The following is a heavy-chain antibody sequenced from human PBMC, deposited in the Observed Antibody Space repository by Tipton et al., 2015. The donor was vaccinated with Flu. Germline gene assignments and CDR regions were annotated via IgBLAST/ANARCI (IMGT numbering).Heavy chain of an antibody. CDR3: ARAIGAAGGY. D-gene: IGHD6-13*01. V-gene: IGHV3-7*04. CDR1: GFTFSDYW. Sequence: SGFTFSDYWMTWVRQAPGKGLEWVANIKGDGTKKYYVDSVKGRFTISRDDIKKSVYLQMNSLRVEDTAVYYCARAIGAAGGYWGQGTLVTVSS. J-gene: IGHJ4*02. CDR2: IKGDGTKK.